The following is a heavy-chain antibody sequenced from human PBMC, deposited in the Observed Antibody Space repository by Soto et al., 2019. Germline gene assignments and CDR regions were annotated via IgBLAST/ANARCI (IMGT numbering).Heavy chain of an antibody. CDR2: ISAYNGNT. CDR1: GYTFTSYG. Sequence: QVQLVQSGAEVKKPGASVKVSCKASGYTFTSYGISWVRQAPGQGLEWMGWISAYNGNTNYAQKLQGRVTMTTDTSTSTAYMELRSLRSYDTAVYYCARDSVTMVRGVIINLTRSPYYYYGMDVWGQGTTVTVSS. V-gene: IGHV1-18*01. J-gene: IGHJ6*02. CDR3: ARDSVTMVRGVIINLTRSPYYYYGMDV. D-gene: IGHD3-10*01.